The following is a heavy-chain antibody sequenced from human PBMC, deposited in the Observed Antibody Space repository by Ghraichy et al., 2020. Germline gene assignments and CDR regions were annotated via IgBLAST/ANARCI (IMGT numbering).Heavy chain of an antibody. CDR3: ARSVAGMDY. Sequence: SETLSLTCAVYGGSLSGYYWSWIRQPPGKGLEWIGEINHSGGTNYNPSLKSRVTISVDTSKNQFYLRVRSVTAADTAVYYCARSVAGMDYWGQGTLVTVSS. CDR2: INHSGGT. CDR1: GGSLSGYY. D-gene: IGHD6-19*01. J-gene: IGHJ4*02. V-gene: IGHV4-34*01.